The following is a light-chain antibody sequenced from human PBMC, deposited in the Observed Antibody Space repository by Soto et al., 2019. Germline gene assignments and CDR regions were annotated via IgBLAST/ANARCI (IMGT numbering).Light chain of an antibody. J-gene: IGKJ1*01. V-gene: IGKV1-5*03. CDR2: KAS. CDR1: QNIDSG. Sequence: DIQMTQSPSTLSASVGDRVTITCRASQNIDSGLAWYQQKPGKAPKLLIYKASTLESGVPLRFSGSGSGTDFTLIITSLQPDYFATYYCQQYHFFWTFGQGTRVEIK. CDR3: QQYHFFWT.